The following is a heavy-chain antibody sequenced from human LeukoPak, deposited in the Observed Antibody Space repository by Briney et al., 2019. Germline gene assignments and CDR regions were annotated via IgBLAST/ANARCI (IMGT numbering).Heavy chain of an antibody. CDR3: ARDAVAGTQSYYFDN. V-gene: IGHV3-30*04. D-gene: IGHD6-19*01. Sequence: PGRSLRLSCAASGFTFSSYAMHWVRQAPGKGLEWVAVISYDGSNKYYADSVKGRFTISRDNSENTLYLQMNSLRAEDTAVCYCARDAVAGTQSYYFDNWGQGTLLTVSS. J-gene: IGHJ4*02. CDR1: GFTFSSYA. CDR2: ISYDGSNK.